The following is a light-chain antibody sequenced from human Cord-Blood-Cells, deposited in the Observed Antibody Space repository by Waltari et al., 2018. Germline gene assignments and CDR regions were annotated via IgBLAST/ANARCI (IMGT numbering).Light chain of an antibody. CDR3: SPYTSSSTRV. Sequence: QSALTQPASVSGSPGQSITISCTGTSSDVGGSNYVPGYQQHPGKAPKLMIYDVSNRPSGVSNRFSGSKSGNTASLTISGLQAEDEADYYCSPYTSSSTRVFGGGTKLTVL. CDR2: DVS. CDR1: SSDVGGSNY. V-gene: IGLV2-14*01. J-gene: IGLJ3*02.